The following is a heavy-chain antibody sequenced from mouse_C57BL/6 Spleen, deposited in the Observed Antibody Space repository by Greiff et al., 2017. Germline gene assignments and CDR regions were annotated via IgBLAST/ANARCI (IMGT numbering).Heavy chain of an antibody. J-gene: IGHJ2*01. CDR3: ARSAVVALDY. V-gene: IGHV1-61*01. Sequence: VQLQQPGAELVRPGSSVKLSCKASGYTFTSYWMDWVKQRPGQGLEWIGNIYPSDSETHYNQKFKDKATLTVNKSSSTAYMQLSSLTSEDSAVYYCARSAVVALDYWGQGTTLTVSS. D-gene: IGHD1-1*01. CDR1: GYTFTSYW. CDR2: IYPSDSET.